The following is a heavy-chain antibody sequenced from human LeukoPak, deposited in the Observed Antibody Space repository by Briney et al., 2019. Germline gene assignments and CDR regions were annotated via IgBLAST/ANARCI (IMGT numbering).Heavy chain of an antibody. D-gene: IGHD4-17*01. CDR1: GGSISSYY. CDR3: ARGRTTVVTPPLAFDI. Sequence: SETLSLTCTVSGGSISSYYWSWIRQPAGKGLEWIGRIYTSGSTNYNPSLKSRVTMSVDTSKNQFSLKLSSVTAADTAVYYCARGRTTVVTPPLAFDIWGQGTMVTVSS. CDR2: IYTSGST. V-gene: IGHV4-4*07. J-gene: IGHJ3*02.